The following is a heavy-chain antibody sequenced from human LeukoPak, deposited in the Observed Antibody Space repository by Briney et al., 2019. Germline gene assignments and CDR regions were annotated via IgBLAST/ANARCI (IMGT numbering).Heavy chain of an antibody. CDR3: ARPRGGLYGDPVTIFDY. V-gene: IGHV1-2*06. D-gene: IGHD4-17*01. CDR2: INPKSGTT. CDR1: GYTLTSYY. J-gene: IGHJ4*02. Sequence: ASVKVSCKASGYTLTSYYMHWVRQAPGQGLEWMGRINPKSGTTDYAPKFQGRVTMIRDTSISTAYMELSRLTSDDTAIYYCARPRGGLYGDPVTIFDYWGQGTLVTVSS.